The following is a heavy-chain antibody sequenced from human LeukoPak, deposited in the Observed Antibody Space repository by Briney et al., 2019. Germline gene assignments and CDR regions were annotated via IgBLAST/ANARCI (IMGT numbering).Heavy chain of an antibody. Sequence: ASVKVSCKASGYSFTTFPIHWVRQAPGQAPEWVGWIHTGNGDTKYSQAFQGRVTTARDTPATTAFMELSSLRSEDTAVYYCARDAAGLLDYWGQGTPVTVSS. D-gene: IGHD6-13*01. V-gene: IGHV1-3*04. CDR2: IHTGNGDT. CDR1: GYSFTTFP. J-gene: IGHJ4*02. CDR3: ARDAAGLLDY.